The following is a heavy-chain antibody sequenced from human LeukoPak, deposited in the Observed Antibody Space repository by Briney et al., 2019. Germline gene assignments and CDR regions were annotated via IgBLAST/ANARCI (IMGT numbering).Heavy chain of an antibody. D-gene: IGHD3-3*01. CDR3: ARGYYYDFWSGYDY. CDR1: GGSFSGYY. J-gene: IGHJ4*02. Sequence: SETLSLTCAVYGGSFSGYYWSWIRQPPGKGLEWIGEINHSGSTNYNPSLKSRVTISIDTSKNQFSLKLSSVTAADTAVYYCARGYYYDFWSGYDYWGQGTLVTVSS. V-gene: IGHV4-34*01. CDR2: INHSGST.